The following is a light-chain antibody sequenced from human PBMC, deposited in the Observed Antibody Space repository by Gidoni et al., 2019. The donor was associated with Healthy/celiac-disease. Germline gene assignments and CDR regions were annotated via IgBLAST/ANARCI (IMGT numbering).Light chain of an antibody. CDR3: QQYGSSPYT. Sequence: DIMLTQSPGTLSLSPGERATLSCKASQSVSRNYLVWYQQTPGQSPRLLIFGASSRATGIPDRFSGSGSGTDFTLTISRLEPEDFAVYYCQQYGSSPYTFGQXTKLEIK. V-gene: IGKV3-20*01. CDR1: QSVSRNY. CDR2: GAS. J-gene: IGKJ2*01.